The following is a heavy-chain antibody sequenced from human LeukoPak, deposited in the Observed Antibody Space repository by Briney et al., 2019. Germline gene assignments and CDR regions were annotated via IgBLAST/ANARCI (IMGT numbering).Heavy chain of an antibody. CDR3: AKGASDYDILTGYYPPYYYYYMDV. CDR1: GFTFSNAW. V-gene: IGHV3-15*01. J-gene: IGHJ6*03. CDR2: IKSKTDGGTT. D-gene: IGHD3-9*01. Sequence: GGSLRLSCAASGFTFSNAWMSWVRQAPGKGLEWVGRIKSKTDGGTTDYAAPVKGRFTISRDDSKNTLYLQMNSLKTEDTAVYYCAKGASDYDILTGYYPPYYYYYMDVWGKGTTVTVSS.